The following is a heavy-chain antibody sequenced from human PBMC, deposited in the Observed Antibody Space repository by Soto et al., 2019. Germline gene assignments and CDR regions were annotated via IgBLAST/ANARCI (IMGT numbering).Heavy chain of an antibody. D-gene: IGHD1-7*01. V-gene: IGHV1-3*01. CDR2: INAGNGNT. CDR1: YTFTSYA. J-gene: IGHJ4*02. CDR3: ARDTGWNYDY. Sequence: YTFTSYAMHWVRQAPGQRLEWMGWINAGNGNTKYSQKFQGRGTITRDTSASTAYMELSTLRSEDTAVYYCARDTGWNYDYWGQGTLVTVSS.